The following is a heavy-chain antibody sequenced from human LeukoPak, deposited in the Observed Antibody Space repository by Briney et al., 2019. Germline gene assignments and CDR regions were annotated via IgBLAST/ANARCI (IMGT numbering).Heavy chain of an antibody. Sequence: GGSLRLSCAASGFTFSSYAMSWVRQAPGKGLEWVSGISGSGGSTYSADSVKDRFTISRDNSENTLYLQMNSLRAEDMAVYYCAKAISGFDFDYWGQGTLVTVSS. CDR3: AKAISGFDFDY. D-gene: IGHD3-16*01. J-gene: IGHJ4*02. V-gene: IGHV3-23*01. CDR1: GFTFSSYA. CDR2: ISGSGGST.